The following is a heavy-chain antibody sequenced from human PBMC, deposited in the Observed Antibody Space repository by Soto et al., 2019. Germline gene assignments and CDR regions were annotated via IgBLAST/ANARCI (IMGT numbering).Heavy chain of an antibody. CDR3: ARESPYDFWSGYSPRGMDV. CDR2: ISSSGSTI. V-gene: IGHV3-48*03. J-gene: IGHJ6*02. Sequence: GGSLRLSCAASGFTFSSYEMNWVRQAPGKGLEWVSYISSSGSTIYYADSVKGRFTISRDNAKNSLYLQMNSLRAEDTAVYYCARESPYDFWSGYSPRGMDVWGQGTTVTVSS. CDR1: GFTFSSYE. D-gene: IGHD3-3*01.